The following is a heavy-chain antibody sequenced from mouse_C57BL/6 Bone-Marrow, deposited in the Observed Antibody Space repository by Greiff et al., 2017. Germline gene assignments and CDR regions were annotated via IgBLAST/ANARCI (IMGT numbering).Heavy chain of an antibody. CDR1: GYTFTSYW. J-gene: IGHJ3*01. CDR3: ARLGDYYGSRAWFAY. Sequence: VQLQQPGAELVKPGASVKMSCKASGYTFTSYWITWVKQRPGQGLEWIGDIYPGSGSTNYNEKFKSKATLTVDTSSSTAYMQLSSLTSDDSAVYYCARLGDYYGSRAWFAYWGQGTLVTVSA. D-gene: IGHD1-1*01. V-gene: IGHV1-55*01. CDR2: IYPGSGST.